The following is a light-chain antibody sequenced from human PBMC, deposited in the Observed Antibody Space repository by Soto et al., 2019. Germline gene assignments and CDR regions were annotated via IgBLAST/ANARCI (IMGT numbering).Light chain of an antibody. V-gene: IGKV3-15*01. CDR1: QSVSNN. Sequence: EIVMTQSPATLSVSPGERATLSCRASQSVSNNLAWYQKKPGQAHRPLIYGASTRATGIPARFSGSGSGTEVTLTISSLQSEDFAVYYCQQYNNWWTFGQGTKVEIK. CDR2: GAS. J-gene: IGKJ1*01. CDR3: QQYNNWWT.